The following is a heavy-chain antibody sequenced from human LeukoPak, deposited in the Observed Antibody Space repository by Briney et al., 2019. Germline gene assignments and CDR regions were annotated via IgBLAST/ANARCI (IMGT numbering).Heavy chain of an antibody. V-gene: IGHV1-2*02. J-gene: IGHJ4*02. Sequence: ASVKVSCKASGYTFTGYYMHWVRQAPGQGLEWMGWINPNSGGTNYAQKFQGRVTMTRDTSTSTVYMELSSLRSEDTAVYYCARSYMTVTGDAYWGQGTLVTVSS. CDR3: ARSYMTVTGDAY. CDR1: GYTFTGYY. D-gene: IGHD6-19*01. CDR2: INPNSGGT.